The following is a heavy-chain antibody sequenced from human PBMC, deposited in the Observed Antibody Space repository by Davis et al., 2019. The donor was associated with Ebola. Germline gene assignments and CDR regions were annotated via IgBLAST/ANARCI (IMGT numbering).Heavy chain of an antibody. J-gene: IGHJ4*02. D-gene: IGHD6-19*01. CDR2: ISYDGSNK. CDR1: GFTFSSYG. V-gene: IGHV3-30*18. CDR3: AKDWAAAVAGDY. Sequence: GGSLKISCAASGFTFSSYGMHWVRQAPGKGLEWVAVISYDGSNKYYADSVKGRFTISRDNSKNTLYLQMNSLRAEDTAVYYCAKDWAAAVAGDYWGQETLVTVSS.